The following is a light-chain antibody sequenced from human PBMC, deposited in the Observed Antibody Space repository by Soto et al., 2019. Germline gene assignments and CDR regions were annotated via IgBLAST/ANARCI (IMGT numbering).Light chain of an antibody. CDR2: GAS. V-gene: IGKV3-15*01. CDR3: QQYYNWAWT. J-gene: IGKJ1*01. Sequence: EIVMTQSPATLSVSPGERATLSCRASQSVSSNLAWYQQKPGQAPRLLIYGASTRATGIPARFSGSGSGTEFTLTISSLQSEDSAVYNCQQYYNWAWTFGQ. CDR1: QSVSSN.